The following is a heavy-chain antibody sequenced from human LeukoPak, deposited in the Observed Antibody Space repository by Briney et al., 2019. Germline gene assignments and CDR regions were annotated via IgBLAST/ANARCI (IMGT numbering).Heavy chain of an antibody. V-gene: IGHV3-64*01. CDR1: EFTFITYT. CDR2: ISSNGGIT. J-gene: IGHJ4*02. D-gene: IGHD6-19*01. Sequence: GGSLRLSCAASEFTFITYTMHWVRQAPGKGLEHVSAISSNGGITYYANSVKGRFTISRDNSKNTLYLQMNSLRAEDTAVYYCARDVKSYTSGASYFDYWGQGTLVTVSS. CDR3: ARDVKSYTSGASYFDY.